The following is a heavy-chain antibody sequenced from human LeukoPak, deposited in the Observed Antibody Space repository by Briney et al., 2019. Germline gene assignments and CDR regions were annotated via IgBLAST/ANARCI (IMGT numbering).Heavy chain of an antibody. CDR3: ARSGEWLFRDHWFDP. Sequence: GESLKISCKGSGYSFTSYWIGWVRQMPGKGLEWMGIIYPGDSDTRYSPSFQGQVTISADKSISTAYLQWSSLKASDTAMYYCARSGEWLFRDHWFDPWGQGTLVTVSS. CDR1: GYSFTSYW. D-gene: IGHD3-3*01. V-gene: IGHV5-51*01. CDR2: IYPGDSDT. J-gene: IGHJ5*02.